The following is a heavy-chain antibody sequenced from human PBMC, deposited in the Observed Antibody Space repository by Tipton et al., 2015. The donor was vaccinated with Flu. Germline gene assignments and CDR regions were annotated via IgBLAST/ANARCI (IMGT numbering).Heavy chain of an antibody. V-gene: IGHV1-58*02. CDR2: IVLSTGNT. CDR1: GFTFTNSA. J-gene: IGHJ3*02. CDR3: AAMGALTGYSFAFGI. D-gene: IGHD3-9*01. Sequence: QLVQSGPEVKKPGTSVILSCKASGFTFTNSAMQWLRQARGQRLEWVGWIVLSTGNTNFAPEFQGRVTITRDMSTRTVYMEMSSLRSEGTAVYYCAAMGALTGYSFAFGIWGQGTRITVSS.